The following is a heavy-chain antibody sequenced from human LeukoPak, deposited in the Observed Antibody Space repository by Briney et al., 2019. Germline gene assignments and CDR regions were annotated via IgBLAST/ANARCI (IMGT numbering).Heavy chain of an antibody. CDR1: GGSFSGYY. CDR2: INHSGST. J-gene: IGHJ4*02. Sequence: SETLSLTCAVYGGSFSGYYWGWIRQPPGKGLEWIGEINHSGSTNYTPSLKSRVTISVDTSKNQFSLKLSSVTAADTAVYYCARDGGYYFDYWGQGTLVTVSS. V-gene: IGHV4-34*01. CDR3: ARDGGYYFDY. D-gene: IGHD3-10*01.